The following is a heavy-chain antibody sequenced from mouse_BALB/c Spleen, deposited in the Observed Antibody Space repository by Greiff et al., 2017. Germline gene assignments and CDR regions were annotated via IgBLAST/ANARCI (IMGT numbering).Heavy chain of an antibody. CDR3: ARNYGSSYGFAY. Sequence: VQLKQSGAELVKPGASVKLSCTASGFNIKDTYMHWVKQRPEQGLEWIGRIDPANCNTKYDPKFQGKATITADTSSNTAYLQLSSLTSEDTAVYYCARNYGSSYGFAYWGQGTLVTVSA. CDR2: IDPANCNT. CDR1: GFNIKDTY. V-gene: IGHV14-3*02. J-gene: IGHJ3*01. D-gene: IGHD1-1*01.